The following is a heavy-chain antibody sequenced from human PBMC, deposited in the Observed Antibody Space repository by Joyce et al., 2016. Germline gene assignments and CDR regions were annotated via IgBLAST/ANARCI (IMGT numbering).Heavy chain of an antibody. D-gene: IGHD3-16*01. V-gene: IGHV1-18*04. CDR3: ASHSDWVGQFDY. CDR2: INAYNGDR. CDR1: YG. J-gene: IGHJ4*02. Sequence: YGISWVRQAPGQSLEWMGWINAYNGDRRYTQKVQGSVTMTTDTSTRTVYMELRSLRSDDTAVYFCASHSDWVGQFDYWGQGTLVTVSS.